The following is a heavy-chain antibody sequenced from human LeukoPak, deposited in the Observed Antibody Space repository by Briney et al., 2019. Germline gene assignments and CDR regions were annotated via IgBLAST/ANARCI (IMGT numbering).Heavy chain of an antibody. CDR3: ARDYRYCTNGVCYVTTSGY. D-gene: IGHD2-8*01. CDR1: GYTFTSYG. V-gene: IGHV1-18*01. CDR2: ISAYNGNT. Sequence: GASVKVSCKASGYTFTSYGISWVRQAPGQGLEWMGWISAYNGNTNYAQNLQGRVTMTTDTSTSTAYMELRSLKSDDTAVYYCARDYRYCTNGVCYVTTSGYWGQGTLVTVSS. J-gene: IGHJ4*02.